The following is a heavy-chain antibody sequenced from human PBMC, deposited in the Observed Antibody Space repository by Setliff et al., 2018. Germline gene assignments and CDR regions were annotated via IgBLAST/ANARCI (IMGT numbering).Heavy chain of an antibody. CDR3: ARGGLWFGELLWKYYYYGMDV. V-gene: IGHV4-61*02. Sequence: LSLTCSVSGGSVTTSRYYWSWIRQPAGKGLEWIGRIHSSGSTKFNPSLESRVTMSVDASKNQFSLKLSSVTAADTAVYYCARGGLWFGELLWKYYYYGMDVWGQGTTVTVSS. D-gene: IGHD3-10*01. J-gene: IGHJ6*02. CDR1: GGSVTTSRYY. CDR2: IHSSGST.